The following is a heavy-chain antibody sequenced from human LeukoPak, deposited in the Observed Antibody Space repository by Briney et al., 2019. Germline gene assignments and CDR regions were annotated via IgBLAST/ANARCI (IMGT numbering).Heavy chain of an antibody. CDR3: ARGRSYYYYMDV. V-gene: IGHV3-48*01. Sequence: SCKASGGTFSSYSLNWVRQAPGKGLDWVSYISSSSSTIYYADSVKGRFTISRDNAKNSLYLQMNSLRAEDTAVYYCARGRSYYYYMDVWGKGTTVTVSS. J-gene: IGHJ6*03. CDR1: GGTFSSYS. CDR2: ISSSSSTI.